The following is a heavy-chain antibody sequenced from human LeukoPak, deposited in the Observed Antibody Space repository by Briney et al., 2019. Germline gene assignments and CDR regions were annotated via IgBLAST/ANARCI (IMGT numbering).Heavy chain of an antibody. Sequence: GGSLRLSCAASGFTFSSYGMHWVRQAPGKGLEWVAVISYDGSNKYYADSVKGRFTISRDNSKNTLHLQMNSLRAEDTAVYYCTTDVVAAAGRDYWGQGTLVTVSS. J-gene: IGHJ4*02. CDR1: GFTFSSYG. V-gene: IGHV3-30*03. D-gene: IGHD6-13*01. CDR3: TTDVVAAAGRDY. CDR2: ISYDGSNK.